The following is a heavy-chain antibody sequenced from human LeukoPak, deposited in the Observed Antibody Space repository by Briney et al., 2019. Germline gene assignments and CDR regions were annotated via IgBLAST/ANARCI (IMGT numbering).Heavy chain of an antibody. V-gene: IGHV1-8*01. CDR1: GYTFTSYD. CDR2: MNPNSGNT. J-gene: IGHJ4*02. D-gene: IGHD2-21*02. Sequence: ASVKVSCKASGYTFTSYDINWVRQATGQGLEWMGWMNPNSGNTGYAQKFQGRVTMTRNTSISTAYMELSSLRSEDTAVYYCARGEGVTGKFDYWGQGTLVTVSS. CDR3: ARGEGVTGKFDY.